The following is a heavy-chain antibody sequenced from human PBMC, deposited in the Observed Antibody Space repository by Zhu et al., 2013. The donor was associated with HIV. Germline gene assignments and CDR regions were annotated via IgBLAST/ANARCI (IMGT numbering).Heavy chain of an antibody. J-gene: IGHJ6*02. D-gene: IGHD3-10*01. CDR2: INPNTGAT. CDR3: AADRPPGIGFGELSYYYYGMDV. CDR1: GYAFAGYY. V-gene: IGHV1-2*02. Sequence: QVQLVQSGAEVKKPGASVKVSCQSSGYAFAGYYLHWVRQAPGQGLEWMGYINPNTGATTFAQKFQGRVILTADTSMGAGFLELTRLTSDDTAVYYCAADRPPGIGFGELSYYYYGMDVWGQGTTVTVSS.